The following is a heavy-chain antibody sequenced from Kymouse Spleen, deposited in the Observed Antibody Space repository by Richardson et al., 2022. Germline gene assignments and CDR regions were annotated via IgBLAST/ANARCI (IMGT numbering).Heavy chain of an antibody. V-gene: IGHV3-13*01. J-gene: IGHJ6*02. CDR1: GFTFSSYD. Sequence: EVQLVESGGGLVQPGGSLRLSCAASGFTFSSYDMHWVRQATGKGLEWVSAIGTAGDTYYPGSVKGRFTISRENAKNSLYLQMNSLRAGDTAVYYCARELWPYGMDVWGQGTTVTVSS. CDR2: IGTAGDT. D-gene: IGHD5-18,IGHD5-18*01. CDR3: ARELWPYGMDV.